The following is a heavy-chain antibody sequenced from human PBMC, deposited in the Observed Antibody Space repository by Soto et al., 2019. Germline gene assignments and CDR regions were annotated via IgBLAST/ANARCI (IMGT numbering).Heavy chain of an antibody. J-gene: IGHJ6*02. CDR2: INHRGST. V-gene: IGHV4-34*01. D-gene: IGHD3-3*01. CDR3: AGVLTIFGVVMAYYYYGMDV. Sequence: SETLSLTCAVYGGSFSGYYWSWIRQPPGKGLEWIGEINHRGSTNYNPSLKSRVTISVDTSKNQFSLKLSSVTAADTAVYYCAGVLTIFGVVMAYYYYGMDVWGQGTTVTVSS. CDR1: GGSFSGYY.